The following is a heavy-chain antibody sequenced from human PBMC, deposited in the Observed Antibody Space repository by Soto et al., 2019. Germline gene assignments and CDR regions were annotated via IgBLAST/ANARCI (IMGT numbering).Heavy chain of an antibody. CDR1: GHTFTNYY. CDR3: ARERRADSSFDP. V-gene: IGHV1-46*01. CDR2: IXPSGGXK. J-gene: IGHJ5*02. Sequence: XVXVSCKASGHTFTNYYMHWVRQAPGQGLEWMGIIXPSGGXKPYARKFQGXXTMTRDTXXTTVYMELSSLRSEDTAVYYCARERRADSSFDPWGQGTLVTVSS. D-gene: IGHD2-15*01.